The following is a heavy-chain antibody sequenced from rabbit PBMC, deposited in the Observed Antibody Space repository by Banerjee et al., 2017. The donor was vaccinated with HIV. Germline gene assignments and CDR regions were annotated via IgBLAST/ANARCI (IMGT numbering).Heavy chain of an antibody. D-gene: IGHD7-1*01. CDR1: GFDLSSYYY. J-gene: IGHJ4*01. Sequence: QEQLVESGGGLVQPEGSLTLTCTASGFDLSSYYYMCWVRQAPGKGLEWIGCIDPGSGGSAAYATWAKGRFTISKASSTTVTLQMTSLTAADTASYFCARGADYAGYGFNLWGQGSIVTV. V-gene: IGHV1S45*01. CDR2: IDPGSGGSA. CDR3: ARGADYAGYGFNL.